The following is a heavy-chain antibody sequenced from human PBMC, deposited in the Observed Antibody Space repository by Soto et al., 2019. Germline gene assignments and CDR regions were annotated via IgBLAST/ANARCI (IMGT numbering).Heavy chain of an antibody. V-gene: IGHV4-34*12. CDR2: IIHGVSI. CDR3: ARSPLGYDYGRQTWREVGDSFDI. Sequence: SETLSLTCAIYGASLGGFHFTWLRPAPGKGRGWIGEIIHGVSIHYNPSRKRRVTFPLDTSKNQFSLQIMSVTAADTAVYYCARSPLGYDYGRQTWREVGDSFDIWGRGTLVTVSS. D-gene: IGHD3-16*01. J-gene: IGHJ3*02. CDR1: GASLGGFH.